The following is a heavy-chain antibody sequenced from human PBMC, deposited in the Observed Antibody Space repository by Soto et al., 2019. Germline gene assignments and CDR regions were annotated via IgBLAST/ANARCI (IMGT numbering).Heavy chain of an antibody. D-gene: IGHD4-17*01. J-gene: IGHJ4*02. CDR3: AKDVNYGDYVFYFDY. CDR1: GFTFSSYA. CDR2: ISGSGGST. Sequence: PGGSLRLSCAASGFTFSSYAMSWVRQAPGKGLEWVSAISGSGGSTCYADSVKGRFTISRDNSKNTLYLQMNSLRAEDTAVYYCAKDVNYGDYVFYFDYWGQGTLVTVSS. V-gene: IGHV3-23*01.